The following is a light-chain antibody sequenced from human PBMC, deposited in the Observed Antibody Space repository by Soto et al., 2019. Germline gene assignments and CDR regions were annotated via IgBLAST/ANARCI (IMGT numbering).Light chain of an antibody. J-gene: IGKJ1*01. V-gene: IGKV3-20*01. Sequence: EIVLTQSPGTLSSSAGERATLSCRASQSVSSSYLAWYQQKPGQSPRLLIYGASSGATGTPDRFSGSGAGTDFTLTISRLEPDVLAEYYCQQYGSSPQTFGQGTKVEIK. CDR1: QSVSSSY. CDR3: QQYGSSPQT. CDR2: GAS.